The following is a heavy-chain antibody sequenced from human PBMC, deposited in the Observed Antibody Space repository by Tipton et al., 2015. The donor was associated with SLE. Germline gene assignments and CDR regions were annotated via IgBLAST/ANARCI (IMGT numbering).Heavy chain of an antibody. J-gene: IGHJ4*02. CDR3: ARERDIAAAEYYFDY. Sequence: SLRLSCAASGFTFSSYWMHWVRQAPGKGLVWVSRMNSDGSSTSYADSVKGRFTISRDNAKNTLYLQMNSLRADDTAVYYCARERDIAAAEYYFDYWGQGTLVTVSS. CDR1: GFTFSSYW. CDR2: MNSDGSST. V-gene: IGHV3-74*01. D-gene: IGHD6-13*01.